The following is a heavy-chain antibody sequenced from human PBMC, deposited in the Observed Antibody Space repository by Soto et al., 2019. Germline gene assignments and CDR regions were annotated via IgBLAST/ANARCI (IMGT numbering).Heavy chain of an antibody. Sequence: QITLKESCPTLVKPTQTLTLTCTVSGFSLSSDGVGVAWIRQPPGKALERLALIYWDDDKRYSPSLKTRLTIAKDTSKNQVVLPLTNMDPVDTATYSAARAYGGTSWLDDAFDVWGQGTVVTVSS. CDR2: IYWDDDK. J-gene: IGHJ3*01. CDR1: GFSLSSDGVG. D-gene: IGHD2-2*01. V-gene: IGHV2-5*02. CDR3: ARAYGGTSWLDDAFDV.